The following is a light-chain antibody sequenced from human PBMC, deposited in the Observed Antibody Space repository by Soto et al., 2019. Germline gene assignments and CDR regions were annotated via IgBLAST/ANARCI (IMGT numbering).Light chain of an antibody. CDR3: QKYISAPLT. CDR2: GAS. CDR1: QVISKY. Sequence: DSQITHSPSSLSASVGDRVTITCRASQVISKYLAWYQHKPGEFPNLLIFGASTLQSGVPSRFSGSGSGTDFTLTISSLQPEDVATYYCQKYISAPLTFGGGTKVDIK. V-gene: IGKV1-27*01. J-gene: IGKJ4*01.